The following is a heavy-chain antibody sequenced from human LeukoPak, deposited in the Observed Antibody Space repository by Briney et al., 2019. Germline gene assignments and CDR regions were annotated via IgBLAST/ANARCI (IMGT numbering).Heavy chain of an antibody. V-gene: IGHV3-21*01. D-gene: IGHD3-16*01. J-gene: IGHJ4*02. Sequence: PGGSLRLSCAASGLTFSAYSMNWVRQAPGKGLEWVSSAGTSSSYIYYADSVKGRFTISRDNAKNSLYLQMNSLRAEDTAVYYCARHLHWAFDYWGLGTLVTVSS. CDR1: GLTFSAYS. CDR3: ARHLHWAFDY. CDR2: AGTSSSYI.